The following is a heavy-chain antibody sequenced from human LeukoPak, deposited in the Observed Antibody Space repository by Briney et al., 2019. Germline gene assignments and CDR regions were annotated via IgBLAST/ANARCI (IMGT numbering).Heavy chain of an antibody. D-gene: IGHD1-14*01. Sequence: GGSLRLSCAASGFTFSTSTLSWFRQAPGKGLEWVSSINGRSSNIKHADSVRGRFTISTDNAKSSLYLQMDSLRAEDTAVYYCARISNNAHFPNWFDPWGQGTLVTVSS. J-gene: IGHJ5*02. CDR3: ARISNNAHFPNWFDP. CDR1: GFTFSTST. CDR2: INGRSSNI. V-gene: IGHV3-21*01.